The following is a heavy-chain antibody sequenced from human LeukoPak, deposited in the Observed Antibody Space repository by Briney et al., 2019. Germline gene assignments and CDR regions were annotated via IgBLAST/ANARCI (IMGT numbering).Heavy chain of an antibody. D-gene: IGHD3-22*01. Sequence: SETLSLTCTVSGGSISSYYRSWIRQPPGKGLEWIGYIYYSGSTNYNPSLKSRVTISVDTSKNQFSLKLSSVTAADTAVYYCASTPGNIYYDSSGSRLTNDAFDIWGQGTMVTVSS. CDR2: IYYSGST. J-gene: IGHJ3*02. CDR1: GGSISSYY. CDR3: ASTPGNIYYDSSGSRLTNDAFDI. V-gene: IGHV4-59*08.